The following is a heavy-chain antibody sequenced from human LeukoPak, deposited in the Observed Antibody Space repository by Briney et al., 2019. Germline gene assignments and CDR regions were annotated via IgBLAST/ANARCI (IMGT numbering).Heavy chain of an antibody. CDR2: MNPNSGNT. CDR3: ARGAHYCSGGSCYSGYYYYYMDV. D-gene: IGHD2-15*01. J-gene: IGHJ6*03. V-gene: IGHV1-8*03. Sequence: ASVKVSCKASGYTFTSYDINWVRQATGQGLEWMGWMNPNSGNTGYAQKFQGRVTITRNTSISTAYMELSSLRSEDTAVYYCARGAHYCSGGSCYSGYYYYYMDVWGKGTTVTVSS. CDR1: GYTFTSYD.